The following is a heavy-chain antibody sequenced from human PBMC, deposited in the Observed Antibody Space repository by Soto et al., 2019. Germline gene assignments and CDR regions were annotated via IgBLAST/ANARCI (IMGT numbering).Heavy chain of an antibody. CDR2: IYYSGST. CDR1: GGSISSSSYY. D-gene: IGHD6-19*01. CDR3: AGSIALAGSYFDY. J-gene: IGHJ4*02. V-gene: IGHV4-39*01. Sequence: ETLSLTCTVSGGSISSSSYYWGWIRQPPGKGLEWIGSIYYSGSTYYNPSLKSRVTISVDTSKNQFSLKLSSVTAADTAVYYCAGSIALAGSYFDYWGQRALVTVSS.